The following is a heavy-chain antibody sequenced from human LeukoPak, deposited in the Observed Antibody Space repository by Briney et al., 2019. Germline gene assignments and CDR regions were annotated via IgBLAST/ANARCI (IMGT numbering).Heavy chain of an antibody. V-gene: IGHV7-4-1*02. CDR3: ARGDYSSGWYGRGAFDI. D-gene: IGHD6-19*01. Sequence: ASVKVSCKASGYTFTSYAMNWVRQAPGQGLEWMGWINTNTGNPTYAQGFTGRFVFSLDTTVSTAYLQISSLKAEDTAVYYCARGDYSSGWYGRGAFDIWGQGTMVTVSS. CDR1: GYTFTSYA. J-gene: IGHJ3*02. CDR2: INTNTGNP.